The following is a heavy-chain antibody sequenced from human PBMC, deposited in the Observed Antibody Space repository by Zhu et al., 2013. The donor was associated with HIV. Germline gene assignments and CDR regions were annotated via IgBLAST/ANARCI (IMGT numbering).Heavy chain of an antibody. J-gene: IGHJ3*02. V-gene: IGHV1-2*02. Sequence: QVQLVQSGAEVKKPGASVKVSCKASGYMFAGYYIHWVRQAPGQGLEWMGWINPNSGGTNYAQKFQGRVTTTRDTSISTAYMELIRLRSDDTAVYYCARGEANWGPKVGLDIWGQGQWSPSLQ. CDR3: ARGEANWGPKVGLDI. D-gene: IGHD7-27*01. CDR1: GYMFAGYY. CDR2: INPNSGGT.